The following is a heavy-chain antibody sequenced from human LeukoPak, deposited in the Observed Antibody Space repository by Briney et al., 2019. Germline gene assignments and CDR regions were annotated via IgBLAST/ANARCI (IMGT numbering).Heavy chain of an antibody. D-gene: IGHD5-18*01. CDR3: ARVSGYSYGTTV. V-gene: IGHV3-21*01. J-gene: IGHJ4*02. Sequence: GWSLRLSCAASGFTFSSYSMNWVRQAPGKGLEGVSSISSSSSYIYYADSVKGRFTITRDNAKNSLYLQMNSLRAEDTAVYYCARVSGYSYGTTVWGQGTLVTVSS. CDR1: GFTFSSYS. CDR2: ISSSSSYI.